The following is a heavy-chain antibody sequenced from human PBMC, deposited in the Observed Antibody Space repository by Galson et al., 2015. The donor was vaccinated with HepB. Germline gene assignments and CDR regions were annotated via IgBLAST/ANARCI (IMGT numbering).Heavy chain of an antibody. Sequence: SLRLSCAASGFTFSDYYMSWIRQAPGKGLEWVSYISSSGSTIYYADSVKGRFTISRDNAKNSLYLQMNSLRAEDTAVYYCAREVALEWLLMNPNNWFDPWGQGTLVTVSS. CDR1: GFTFSDYY. CDR2: ISSSGSTI. V-gene: IGHV3-11*01. CDR3: AREVALEWLLMNPNNWFDP. J-gene: IGHJ5*02. D-gene: IGHD3-3*01.